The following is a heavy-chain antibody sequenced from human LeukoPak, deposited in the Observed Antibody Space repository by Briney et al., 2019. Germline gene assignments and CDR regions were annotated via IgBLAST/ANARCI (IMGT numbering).Heavy chain of an antibody. CDR1: GFTFGSYG. V-gene: IGHV3-30*02. CDR2: IRYDGSNT. D-gene: IGHD3-10*01. J-gene: IGHJ6*02. CDR3: AKFAGYGSGSYPSQDYYYYGMDV. Sequence: PGGSLRLSCAASGFTFGSYGMHWVRQAPGNWLEWLAFIRYDGSNTYYADSVKGRFTISRDNSKNTLYLQMNSLRAEDTAVYYCAKFAGYGSGSYPSQDYYYYGMDVWGQGTTVTVSS.